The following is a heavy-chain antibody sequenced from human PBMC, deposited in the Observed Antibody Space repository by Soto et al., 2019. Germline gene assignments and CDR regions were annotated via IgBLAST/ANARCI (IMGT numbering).Heavy chain of an antibody. Sequence: PSETLSLTCTVSGGSISSGDYYWSWIRQPPGKGLEWIGYIYYSGSTYYNPSLKSRVTISVDMSKNQFSLKLSSVTAADTAVYYCARESAYYYDSSGYLDYWGQGTLVTVSS. J-gene: IGHJ4*02. CDR1: GGSISSGDYY. CDR3: ARESAYYYDSSGYLDY. CDR2: IYYSGST. V-gene: IGHV4-30-4*01. D-gene: IGHD3-22*01.